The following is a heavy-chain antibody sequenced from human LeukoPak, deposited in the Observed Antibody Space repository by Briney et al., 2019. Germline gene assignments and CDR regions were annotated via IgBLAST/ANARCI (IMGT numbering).Heavy chain of an antibody. Sequence: GGSLRLSCAASGFTFSSYAMSWVRQAPGKGLEWVSAISGSGGSTYYADSVKGRFTISRDNSKNTLYLQMSSLRAEDTAVYYCAKGRADSYGDHDAFDIWGQGTMVTVSS. CDR3: AKGRADSYGDHDAFDI. J-gene: IGHJ3*02. CDR1: GFTFSSYA. D-gene: IGHD5-18*01. CDR2: ISGSGGST. V-gene: IGHV3-23*01.